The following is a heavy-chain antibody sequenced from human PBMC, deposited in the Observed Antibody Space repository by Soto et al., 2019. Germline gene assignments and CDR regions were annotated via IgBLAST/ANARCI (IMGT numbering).Heavy chain of an antibody. CDR1: GYTFTTYG. V-gene: IGHV1-18*01. D-gene: IGHD3-22*01. CDR2: ISTYNGNT. CDR3: ARGPTDYYDNSGDYFLDY. J-gene: IGHJ4*02. Sequence: QVPLVQSGAEVKKPGASVKVSCKASGYTFTTYGMSWVRQAPGQGLDWMGWISTYNGNTKYAERLQGRVTMTTDKTTSTAYMELRSLRSDDTAVYYCARGPTDYYDNSGDYFLDYWGQGTLVTVSS.